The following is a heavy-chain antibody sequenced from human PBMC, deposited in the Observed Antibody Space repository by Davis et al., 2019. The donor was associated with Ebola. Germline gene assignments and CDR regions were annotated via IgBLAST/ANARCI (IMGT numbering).Heavy chain of an antibody. CDR2: ISGSGGST. Sequence: GESLKISCAASGFTFSSYAMSWVRQAPGKGLEWVSAISGSGGSTYYADSVKGRFTISRDNSKNTLYLQMNSLRAEDTAVYYCARDGTRYAFDIWGQGTMVTVSS. CDR3: ARDGTRYAFDI. CDR1: GFTFSSYA. D-gene: IGHD6-13*01. V-gene: IGHV3-23*01. J-gene: IGHJ3*02.